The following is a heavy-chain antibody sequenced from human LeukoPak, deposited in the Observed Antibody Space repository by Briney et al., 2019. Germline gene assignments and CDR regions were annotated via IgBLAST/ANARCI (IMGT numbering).Heavy chain of an antibody. CDR1: GYTFTSYA. CDR3: AAISPDTLGACGMDV. CDR2: INAGNGNT. V-gene: IGHV1-3*01. D-gene: IGHD3-10*01. J-gene: IGHJ6*02. Sequence: ASVKVSCKASGYTFTSYAMHWVRQAPGQRLEWMGWINAGNGNTKYSQKFQGRVTITRDTSASTAYMELSSLRSEDTAVYYCAAISPDTLGACGMDVWGQGTTVTVSS.